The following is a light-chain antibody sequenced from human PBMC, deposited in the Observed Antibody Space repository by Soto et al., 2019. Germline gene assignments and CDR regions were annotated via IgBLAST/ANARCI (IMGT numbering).Light chain of an antibody. J-gene: IGKJ2*01. CDR1: QSLPHSNGYNY. CDR3: MQALQTPWT. CDR2: LGS. Sequence: DIVMTQSPLSLPVTPGEPASISCRSSQSLPHSNGYNYLDWYLQKPGQSPQLLIYLGSNRASGVPDRFSGSGSGTDFTLKISRVEAEDVGVYYCMQALQTPWTFGQGTKLEIK. V-gene: IGKV2-28*01.